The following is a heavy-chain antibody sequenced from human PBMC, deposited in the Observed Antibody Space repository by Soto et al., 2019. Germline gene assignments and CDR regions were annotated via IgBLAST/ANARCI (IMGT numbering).Heavy chain of an antibody. J-gene: IGHJ4*02. CDR1: GYSFTSYW. D-gene: IGHD4-17*01. V-gene: IGHV5-10-1*04. Sequence: GESLKISCKGSGYSFTSYWISWVRQRPGKGLEWMGRIDPSDSYTNYSPSFQGQVTISADRSISTAYLQWSSLKPSDTAMYYCARQGNGAEGFDYWGQGTLVTVSS. CDR3: ARQGNGAEGFDY. CDR2: IDPSDSYT.